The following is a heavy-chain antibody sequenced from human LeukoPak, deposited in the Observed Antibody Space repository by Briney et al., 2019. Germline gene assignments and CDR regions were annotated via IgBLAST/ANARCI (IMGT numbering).Heavy chain of an antibody. Sequence: ASVKVSCKASGYTFTSYGISWVRQAPGQGLEWMGWMNPNSGNTGYAQKFQGRVTMTRNTSISTAYMELSSLRSEDTAVYYCARVKPMVRGVIRSYYFDYWGQGTLVTVSS. CDR3: ARVKPMVRGVIRSYYFDY. CDR1: GYTFTSYG. V-gene: IGHV1-8*02. CDR2: MNPNSGNT. J-gene: IGHJ4*02. D-gene: IGHD3-10*01.